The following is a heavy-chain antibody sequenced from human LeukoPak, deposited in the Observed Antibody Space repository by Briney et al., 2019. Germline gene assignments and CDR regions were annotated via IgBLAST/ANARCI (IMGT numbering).Heavy chain of an antibody. CDR2: ITSSSRTI. D-gene: IGHD1-7*01. J-gene: IGHJ5*02. CDR1: GFTFSSYE. CDR3: ARGDNWNYNWFDP. Sequence: GGSLRLSCAASGFTFSSYEMNWVRQAPGKGLEWVSFITSSSRTIYYADSVKGRFTISRDHAKKTLYLQMNSLRVEDTAVYYCARGDNWNYNWFDPWGQGTLVTVSS. V-gene: IGHV3-48*01.